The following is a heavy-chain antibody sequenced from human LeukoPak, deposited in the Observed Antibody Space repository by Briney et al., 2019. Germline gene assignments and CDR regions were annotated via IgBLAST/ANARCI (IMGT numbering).Heavy chain of an antibody. Sequence: GGSLGLSCAASGFTFSSHWMHWVRQAPGKGLVWVSRINSNGGNTNYADFVKGRFTISRDNAKNTLYLQMNSLRAEDTAVYYCARESRWAQRGGWFDAWGQGALVTVSS. CDR1: GFTFSSHW. CDR2: INSNGGNT. J-gene: IGHJ5*02. D-gene: IGHD3-10*01. V-gene: IGHV3-74*01. CDR3: ARESRWAQRGGWFDA.